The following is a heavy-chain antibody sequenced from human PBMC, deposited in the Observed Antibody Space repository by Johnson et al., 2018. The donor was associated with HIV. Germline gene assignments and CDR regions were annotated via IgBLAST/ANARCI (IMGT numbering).Heavy chain of an antibody. J-gene: IGHJ3*02. CDR3: AKDLVDTAMDDAFDI. CDR2: IGTAGDT. CDR1: GFTFSSYD. V-gene: IGHV3-13*01. Sequence: VQLVESGGGLVQPGGSLRLSCAASGFTFSSYDMHWVRQATGKGLEWVSAIGTAGDTYYPGSVKGRFTISRENAKNSLYLQMNRLRAEDTAVYYCAKDLVDTAMDDAFDIWGQGTMVTVSS. D-gene: IGHD5-18*01.